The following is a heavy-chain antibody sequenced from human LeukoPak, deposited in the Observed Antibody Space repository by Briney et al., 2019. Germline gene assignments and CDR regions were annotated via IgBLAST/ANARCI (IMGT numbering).Heavy chain of an antibody. CDR2: INSDGSST. Sequence: SGGSLRLSCAASGFTFSSYWMHWVRQAPGKGLVWVSRINSDGSSTAYADSVKGRFTISRDNAKNTLYLQMNSLRAEDTAVYYCAREHSIAVAGPLFDYWGQGTLVTVSS. J-gene: IGHJ4*02. CDR1: GFTFSSYW. V-gene: IGHV3-74*01. CDR3: AREHSIAVAGPLFDY. D-gene: IGHD6-19*01.